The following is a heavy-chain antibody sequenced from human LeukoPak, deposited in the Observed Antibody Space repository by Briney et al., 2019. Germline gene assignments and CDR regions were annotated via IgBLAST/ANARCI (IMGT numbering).Heavy chain of an antibody. D-gene: IGHD4-23*01. V-gene: IGHV3-33*08. CDR1: GFTFSSYS. CDR2: IWYDGSNK. CDR3: ARDIAYGGPPVLYYFDY. Sequence: GGSLRLSCAASGFTFSSYSMNWVRQAPGKGLEWVAVIWYDGSNKYYADSVKGRFTISRDNSKNTLYLQMNSLRAEDTAVYYCARDIAYGGPPVLYYFDYWGQGTLVTVSS. J-gene: IGHJ4*02.